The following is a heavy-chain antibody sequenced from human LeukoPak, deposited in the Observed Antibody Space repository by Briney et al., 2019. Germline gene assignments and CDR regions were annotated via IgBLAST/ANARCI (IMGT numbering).Heavy chain of an antibody. CDR2: ISGSGHDR. V-gene: IGHV3-11*04. CDR1: GFTFSDSY. J-gene: IGHJ5*01. CDR3: TRDPPHFDS. Sequence: GGSLRLSCAASGFTFSDSYMTWVRQAPGKGVEWVAYISGSGHDRNYSDSVKGRFTISRDNAKNSLYLQMSSLRVEDTAVYYCTRDPPHFDSCGQGTLVTVSS.